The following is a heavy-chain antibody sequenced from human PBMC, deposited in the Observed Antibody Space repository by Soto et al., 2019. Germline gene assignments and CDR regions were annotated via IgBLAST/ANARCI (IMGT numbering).Heavy chain of an antibody. CDR3: ARVPGGDYCTSTSCLYFFYY. V-gene: IGHV3-23*01. D-gene: IGHD2-2*01. CDR2: ISDSGST. CDR1: GFTFSNHA. J-gene: IGHJ4*02. Sequence: EVQLLESGGALVQPGGSLRLSCAASGFTFSNHAMNWVRQAPGKGLEWVSTISDSGSTYYADSVKGRFTIYRYNSKNTLYLQMISLRAEDTAVYYCARVPGGDYCTSTSCLYFFYYWGQGTLVIVSS.